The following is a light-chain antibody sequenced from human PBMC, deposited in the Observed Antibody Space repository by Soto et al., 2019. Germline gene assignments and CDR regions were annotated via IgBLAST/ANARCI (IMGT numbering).Light chain of an antibody. J-gene: IGKJ1*01. V-gene: IGKV1-6*01. Sequence: AIQMTQSPSSLSASVGDRVTITCRASQGISNDLGWYQEKPGQAPNLLIYDASNLHSGVPSRFSGSGSGTDFTLTIRSLQPEDFATYYCLQDYNYPWTFGHGTKVEI. CDR3: LQDYNYPWT. CDR2: DAS. CDR1: QGISND.